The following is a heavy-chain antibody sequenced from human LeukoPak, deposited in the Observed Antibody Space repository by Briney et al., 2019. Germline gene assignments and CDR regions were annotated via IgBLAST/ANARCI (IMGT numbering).Heavy chain of an antibody. Sequence: SQTLSLTCAISGDSVSSNSAAWNWIRQSPSRGLEWLGRTYYRSKWYNDYAVSVKSRITINPDTSKNQFSLQLNSVTPEDTAVYFCARGRYIGYDWGFDYFDYWGQGTLVTVSS. CDR3: ARGRYIGYDWGFDYFDY. D-gene: IGHD5-12*01. CDR1: GDSVSSNSAA. J-gene: IGHJ4*02. CDR2: TYYRSKWYN. V-gene: IGHV6-1*01.